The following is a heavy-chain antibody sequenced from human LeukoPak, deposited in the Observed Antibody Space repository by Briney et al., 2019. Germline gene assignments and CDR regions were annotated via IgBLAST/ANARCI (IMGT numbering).Heavy chain of an antibody. J-gene: IGHJ4*02. V-gene: IGHV3-23*01. Sequence: PGGSLRLSCAASGLNFSNYAMIWVRQAPGKGLEGVSALSGSGATTYYADSVKGRFTISRDNSKKTLYLQMNSLRAEDTAVYYCANDKSEYSSGWPRGTFWGQGTLVTVSS. CDR3: ANDKSEYSSGWPRGTF. CDR1: GLNFSNYA. CDR2: LSGSGATT. D-gene: IGHD6-19*01.